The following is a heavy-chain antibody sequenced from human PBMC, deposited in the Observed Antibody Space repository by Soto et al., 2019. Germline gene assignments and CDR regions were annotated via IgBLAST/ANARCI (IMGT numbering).Heavy chain of an antibody. D-gene: IGHD6-19*01. J-gene: IGHJ4*02. CDR2: IIPALGIE. CDR1: GGTFTSFT. V-gene: IGHV1-69*02. CDR3: AAVVGTSAFVGYLEY. Sequence: QVLLVQSGTEVKKPGSSVKVSCKASGGTFTSFTLNWVRQAPGQGPGWLGRIIPALGIEDYAPKFQGKATMTADTSTSTAHMEMSSLRSDDTAVYYCAAVVGTSAFVGYLEYWGQGTLVTVSS.